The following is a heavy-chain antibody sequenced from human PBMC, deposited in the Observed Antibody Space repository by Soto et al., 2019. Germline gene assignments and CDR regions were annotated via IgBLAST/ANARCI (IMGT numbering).Heavy chain of an antibody. Sequence: QVQLQESGPGLVKPSETLSLTCTVSGGSISSYYWSWIRQPAGKGLEWIGRIYTSGSTNYNPSLKSRVTMSVDTSKNQFFLKLSSVTAADTAVYYCARDPMSDSSGYYYYYGMDVWGQGTTVTVSS. J-gene: IGHJ6*02. CDR2: IYTSGST. CDR3: ARDPMSDSSGYYYYYGMDV. D-gene: IGHD3-22*01. CDR1: GGSISSYY. V-gene: IGHV4-4*07.